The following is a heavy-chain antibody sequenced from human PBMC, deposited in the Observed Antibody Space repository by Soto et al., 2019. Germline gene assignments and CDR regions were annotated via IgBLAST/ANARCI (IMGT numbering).Heavy chain of an antibody. D-gene: IGHD5-12*01. J-gene: IGHJ5*02. Sequence: SETLSLTCTVSGGSISSGGYYWSWIRQHPGKGLEWIGYIYYSGSTYYNPSLKGRVTISVDTSKNQFSLKLSSLTAADTAVYYCARVGRLGSVVTTINNYIDPWGQGTLVTVSS. V-gene: IGHV4-31*03. CDR3: ARVGRLGSVVTTINNYIDP. CDR2: IYYSGST. CDR1: GGSISSGGYY.